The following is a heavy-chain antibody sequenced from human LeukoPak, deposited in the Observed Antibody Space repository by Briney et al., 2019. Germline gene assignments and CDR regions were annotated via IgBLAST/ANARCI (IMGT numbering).Heavy chain of an antibody. Sequence: SETLSLTCTVSGGFISSYYWSWIRQPPGKGLEWIGYIYYSGSTNYNSSLKSRVTISVDTSKSQLSLKLSSVTAADTAVYYCARDGYNLMDYWGQGTLVTVSS. J-gene: IGHJ4*02. CDR1: GGFISSYY. V-gene: IGHV4-59*01. CDR3: ARDGYNLMDY. D-gene: IGHD5-24*01. CDR2: IYYSGST.